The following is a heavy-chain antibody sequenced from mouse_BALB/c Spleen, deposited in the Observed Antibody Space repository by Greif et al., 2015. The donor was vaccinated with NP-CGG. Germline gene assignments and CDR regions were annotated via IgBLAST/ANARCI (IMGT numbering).Heavy chain of an antibody. J-gene: IGHJ4*01. V-gene: IGHV5-6-5*01. D-gene: IGHD2-1*01. CDR3: ARGQGNYNAMDY. CDR2: ISSGGST. CDR1: GFTFSSYA. Sequence: EVQRVESGGGLVKPGGSLKLSCAASGFTFSSYAMSWARQTPEKRLEWVASISSGGSTYYPDSVKGRFTISRDNARNILYLQMSSLRSEDTAMYYCARGQGNYNAMDYWGQGTSVTVSS.